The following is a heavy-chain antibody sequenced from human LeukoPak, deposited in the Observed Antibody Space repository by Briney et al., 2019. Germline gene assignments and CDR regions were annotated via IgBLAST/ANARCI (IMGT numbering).Heavy chain of an antibody. J-gene: IGHJ5*02. V-gene: IGHV4-30-2*01. D-gene: IGHD2-2*01. CDR1: GGSISSGLYS. CDR3: ARLQYCSGTSCYWFDP. CDR2: IYHTGST. Sequence: PSETLSLTCDVSGGSISSGLYSWSWIRQPLGKGLEWIGYIYHTGSTHYNPSLKSRVIISVDTSKNQFSLRLSSVTAADAAVYYCARLQYCSGTSCYWFDPWGQGTLVTVSS.